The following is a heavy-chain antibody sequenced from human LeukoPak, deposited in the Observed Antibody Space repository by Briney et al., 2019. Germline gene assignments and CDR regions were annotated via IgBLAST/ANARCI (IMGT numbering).Heavy chain of an antibody. CDR3: ARVGQGSGWYFDY. Sequence: SETLSLTCTVSGGSISGYYWSWIRQPAGKGLEWIGRIYISGSTNYNPSLKSRLTMSVDTSKNQFSLKLSSVTAADTAVYYCARVGQGSGWYFDYWGQGTLVSVSS. CDR2: IYISGST. V-gene: IGHV4-4*07. CDR1: GGSISGYY. D-gene: IGHD6-19*01. J-gene: IGHJ4*02.